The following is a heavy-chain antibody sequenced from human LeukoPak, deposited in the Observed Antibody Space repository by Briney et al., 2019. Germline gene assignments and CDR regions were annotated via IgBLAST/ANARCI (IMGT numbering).Heavy chain of an antibody. D-gene: IGHD2-2*01. Sequence: RASVTVSCKASGYTFTSYGISWVRQAPGQGLEWMGWISAYNGNTNYAQKLQGRVTMTTDTSTSTAYMELRSLRSDDTAVYYCARDYCSSTSCYEGGYWGQGTLVTVSS. CDR2: ISAYNGNT. CDR1: GYTFTSYG. V-gene: IGHV1-18*01. CDR3: ARDYCSSTSCYEGGY. J-gene: IGHJ4*02.